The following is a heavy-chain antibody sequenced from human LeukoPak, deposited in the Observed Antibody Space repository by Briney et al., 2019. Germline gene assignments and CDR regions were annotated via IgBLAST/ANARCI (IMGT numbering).Heavy chain of an antibody. CDR1: GGSFSGYY. J-gene: IGHJ6*02. D-gene: IGHD6-19*01. CDR2: INHSGST. Sequence: SETLSLTCAVYGGSFSGYYWSWIRQPPGKGLEWIGEINHSGSTNYNPSLKSRVTISVDTSKNQFSLKPSSVTAADTAVYYCARTYSSGWRTYYYYGMDVWGQGTTVTVSS. CDR3: ARTYSSGWRTYYYYGMDV. V-gene: IGHV4-34*01.